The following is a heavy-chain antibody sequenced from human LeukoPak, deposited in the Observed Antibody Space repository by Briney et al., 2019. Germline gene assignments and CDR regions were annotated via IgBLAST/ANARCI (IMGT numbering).Heavy chain of an antibody. CDR3: AREGEEGSITHSNTFDY. V-gene: IGHV6-1*01. J-gene: IGHJ4*02. CDR1: GDSVSSNSAA. D-gene: IGHD4-11*01. Sequence: SQTLSLTCAISGDSVSSNSAAWNWIRQSPSRGLEWLGRTYYRSTWYNDYADSVKSRITISPDTSKNQFSLQLSSVTPEDTAVYYCAREGEEGSITHSNTFDYWGQGSLVTVSS. CDR2: TYYRSTWYN.